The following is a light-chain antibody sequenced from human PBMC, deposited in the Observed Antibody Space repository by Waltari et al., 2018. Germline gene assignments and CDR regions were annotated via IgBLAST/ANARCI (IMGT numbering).Light chain of an antibody. V-gene: IGKV3-20*01. CDR1: QSLTKRY. J-gene: IGKJ2*01. CDR2: GAS. CDR3: QQYGSSILYT. Sequence: VLTQSPGTLSLSAGERVTLSCRASQSLTKRYLAWYQQKPGQAPRLLIYGASSRAAGIPDRFSGSGSGTDFTLTISGLEPDDSAVYYCQQYGSSILYTFGQGTKLEIK.